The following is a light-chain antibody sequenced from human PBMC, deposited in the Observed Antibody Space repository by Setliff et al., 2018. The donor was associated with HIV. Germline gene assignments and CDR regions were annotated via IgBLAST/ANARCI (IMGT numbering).Light chain of an antibody. Sequence: RITISCSGSSSNIGSNIVYWYQQFPETAPKLLIDSNNQWPSGVPDRFSGSKSDTSASLAISGLQSEDEADYFCAPWDDTLNGWVFGGGTKVTVL. V-gene: IGLV1-44*01. J-gene: IGLJ3*02. CDR3: APWDDTLNGWV. CDR2: SNN. CDR1: SSNIGSNI.